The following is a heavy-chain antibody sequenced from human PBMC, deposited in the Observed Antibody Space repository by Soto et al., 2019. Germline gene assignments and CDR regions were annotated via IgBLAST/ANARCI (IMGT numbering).Heavy chain of an antibody. CDR1: GGSISSSSFY. D-gene: IGHD3-16*01. Sequence: PSETLSLTCIVSGGSISSSSFYWGWIRQPPGKGLEWIGSIYYSGSSYYDPSLKSRVTISVDTSKNQFSLKLSSVTAADTAVYYCARPITGALWGFDYWGQGALVTVSS. J-gene: IGHJ4*02. CDR3: ARPITGALWGFDY. CDR2: IYYSGSS. V-gene: IGHV4-39*01.